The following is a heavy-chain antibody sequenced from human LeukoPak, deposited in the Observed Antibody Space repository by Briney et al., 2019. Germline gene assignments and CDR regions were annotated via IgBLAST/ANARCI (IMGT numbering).Heavy chain of an antibody. CDR1: GFTFSSYW. V-gene: IGHV3-74*01. CDR2: INSDGSST. D-gene: IGHD3-10*01. Sequence: GGSLRLSCAASGFTFSSYWMHWVRHAPGKGPVWVSRINSDGSSTSYADSVKGRFTISRDNSKNTLYLQMNSLRAEDTAVYYCAKDLSALLEGAFDIWGQGTMVTVSS. J-gene: IGHJ3*02. CDR3: AKDLSALLEGAFDI.